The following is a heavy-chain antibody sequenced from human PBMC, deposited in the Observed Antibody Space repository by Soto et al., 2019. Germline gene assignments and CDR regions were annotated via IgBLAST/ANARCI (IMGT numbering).Heavy chain of an antibody. J-gene: IGHJ6*02. D-gene: IGHD3-16*01. CDR2: ISPYTGNT. CDR1: GYIFVNYG. V-gene: IGHV1-18*01. Sequence: QVQLVQSGDEVKKPGASVKVSCTASGYIFVNYGIAWVRQAPGQGLEWMGWISPYTGNTHSASKVQGRLTMTTDTSTSTAYMDLGSLTSDDTAVYYCVKVDNYVTPTPQDVWGQGTTVTVSS. CDR3: VKVDNYVTPTPQDV.